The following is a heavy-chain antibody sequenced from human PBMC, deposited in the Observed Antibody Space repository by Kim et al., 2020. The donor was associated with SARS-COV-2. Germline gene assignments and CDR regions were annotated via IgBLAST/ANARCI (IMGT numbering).Heavy chain of an antibody. Sequence: GESLKISCKGSGYSFTSYWIGWVRQMPGKGLEWMGIIYPGDSDTRYSPSFQGQVTISADKSISTAYLQWSSLKASDTAMYYCARLNPKWELRQEGWFDPWGQGTLVTVSS. CDR2: IYPGDSDT. CDR1: GYSFTSYW. D-gene: IGHD1-26*01. V-gene: IGHV5-51*01. CDR3: ARLNPKWELRQEGWFDP. J-gene: IGHJ5*02.